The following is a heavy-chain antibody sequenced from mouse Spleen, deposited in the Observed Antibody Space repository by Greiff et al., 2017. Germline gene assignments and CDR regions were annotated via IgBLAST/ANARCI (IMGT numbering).Heavy chain of an antibody. J-gene: IGHJ3*01. D-gene: IGHD2-4*01. CDR2: IYPGNSDT. CDR1: GYTFTSYW. Sequence: EVHLVESGTVLARPGASVKMSCKTSGYTFTSYWMHWVKQRPGQGLEWIGAIYPGNSDTSYNQKFKGKAKLTAVTSASTAYMELSSLTNEDSAVYYCTSSYYDYAWFAYWGQGTLVTVSA. V-gene: IGHV1-5*01. CDR3: TSSYYDYAWFAY.